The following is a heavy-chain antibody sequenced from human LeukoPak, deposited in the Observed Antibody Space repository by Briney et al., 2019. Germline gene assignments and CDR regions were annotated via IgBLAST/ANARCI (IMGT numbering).Heavy chain of an antibody. CDR3: ARLPKGTIFGVVDY. CDR2: INAVTGDT. V-gene: IGHV1-3*01. D-gene: IGHD3-3*01. Sequence: ASVKVSCKASGYTFTNYAMHWVRQAPGQRLEWMGWINAVTGDTKYSQEFQGRVTITRDTSISTAYMDLSRLRSDDTAVYYCARLPKGTIFGVVDYWGQGTLVTVSS. CDR1: GYTFTNYA. J-gene: IGHJ4*02.